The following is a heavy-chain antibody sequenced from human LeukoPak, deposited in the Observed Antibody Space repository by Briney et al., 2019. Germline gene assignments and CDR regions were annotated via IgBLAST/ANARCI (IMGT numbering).Heavy chain of an antibody. CDR2: INHSGST. Sequence: PSETLSLTCAVYGGSFSGYYWSWIRQPPGKGLEWIGEINHSGSTNYNPSLKSRVTISVDTSKNQFSLKLSSVTAADTAVYYCARGPRSKYYYYYMDVWAKGPRSPSP. V-gene: IGHV4-34*01. CDR3: ARGPRSKYYYYYMDV. J-gene: IGHJ6*03. D-gene: IGHD3-10*01. CDR1: GGSFSGYY.